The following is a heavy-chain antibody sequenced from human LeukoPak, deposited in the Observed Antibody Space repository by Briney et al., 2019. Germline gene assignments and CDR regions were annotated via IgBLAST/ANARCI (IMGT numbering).Heavy chain of an antibody. Sequence: PGRSLRLSCAASGFTFSSYGMSWVRQAPGKGLEWVSAISGSGGSTYYADSVKGRFTISRDNSKNTLYLQMNSLRAEDTAVYYCAKDSNSGSSIFYYYMDVWGKGTTVTISS. CDR3: AKDSNSGSSIFYYYMDV. CDR2: ISGSGGST. CDR1: GFTFSSYG. D-gene: IGHD3-10*01. J-gene: IGHJ6*03. V-gene: IGHV3-23*01.